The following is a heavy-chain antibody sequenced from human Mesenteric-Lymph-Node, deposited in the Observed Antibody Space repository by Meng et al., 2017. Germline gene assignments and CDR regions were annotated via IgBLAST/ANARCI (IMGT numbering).Heavy chain of an antibody. CDR1: GGSISSSSYY. CDR2: IYYSGST. Sequence: SETLSLTCTVSGGSISSSSYYWGWIRQPPGKGLEWIGSIYYSGSTYYNPSLKSRVTISVDTSKNQFSLKLTSVTAADTAVYYCARGLRERYFDWLTPSWSFDLWGRGTRVTGAS. D-gene: IGHD3-9*01. CDR3: ARGLRERYFDWLTPSWSFDL. V-gene: IGHV4-39*07. J-gene: IGHJ2*01.